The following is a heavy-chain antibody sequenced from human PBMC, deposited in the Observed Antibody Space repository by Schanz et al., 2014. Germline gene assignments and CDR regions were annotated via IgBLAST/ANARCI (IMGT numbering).Heavy chain of an antibody. CDR1: EFTFSTDA. D-gene: IGHD2-8*02. Sequence: VQLVESGGGVVQPGRSLRLSCAASEFTFSTDAMSWVRQAPGKGLEWLSVISASGGDTYYADSVKGRFTISRDNFKGALYLQMSSLRAEDTAVYYCAKSLESCPGGRCSRGYFDNWGQGTRVTVSS. J-gene: IGHJ4*02. CDR3: AKSLESCPGGRCSRGYFDN. V-gene: IGHV3-23*04. CDR2: ISASGGDT.